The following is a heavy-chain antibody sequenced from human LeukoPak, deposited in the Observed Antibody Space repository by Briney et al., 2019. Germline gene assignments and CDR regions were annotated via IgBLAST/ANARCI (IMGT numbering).Heavy chain of an antibody. CDR1: GDSISMHY. J-gene: IGHJ5*02. D-gene: IGHD5-24*01. CDR2: IDHTGST. CDR3: ARWLQSQGWFDP. Sequence: TSETLSLTYSVSGDSISMHYWSWIRQPPGKGLEWIGYIDHTGSTNYNPSLNSRVTISRDTSKNHFSLELSSVTAADTAVYYCARWLQSQGWFDPWGQGTLVTVSS. V-gene: IGHV4-59*11.